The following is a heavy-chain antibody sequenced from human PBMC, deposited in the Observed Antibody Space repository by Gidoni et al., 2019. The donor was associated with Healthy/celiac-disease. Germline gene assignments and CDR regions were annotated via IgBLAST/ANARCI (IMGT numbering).Heavy chain of an antibody. Sequence: LEWIGEINHSGSTNYNPSLKSRVTISVDTSKNQFSLKLSSVTAADTAVYYCARGPRGSGSRCAYYYYGMDVWGQGTTVTVSS. V-gene: IGHV4-34*01. CDR3: ARGPRGSGSRCAYYYYGMDV. D-gene: IGHD3-10*01. CDR2: INHSGST. J-gene: IGHJ6*02.